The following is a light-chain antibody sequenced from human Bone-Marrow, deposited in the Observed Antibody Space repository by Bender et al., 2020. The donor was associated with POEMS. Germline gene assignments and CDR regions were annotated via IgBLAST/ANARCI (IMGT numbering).Light chain of an antibody. Sequence: QSVLSQPPSASGTPGQRVTISCSGSSSNIGGNYVYWYQHLPGTAPKLLIYGYNNRPSGVPDRFSGSKSGTSASLAITGLQAEDEGDYYCCSYAGGDTIYVFGTGTKVTVL. CDR3: CSYAGGDTIYV. CDR1: SSNIGGNY. CDR2: GYN. J-gene: IGLJ1*01. V-gene: IGLV1-47*02.